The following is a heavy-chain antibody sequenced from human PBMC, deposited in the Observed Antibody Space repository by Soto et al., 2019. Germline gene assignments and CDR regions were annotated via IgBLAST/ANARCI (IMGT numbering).Heavy chain of an antibody. Sequence: GGSLRLSCSASGFTFSSYAMHWVRQAPGKGLEYVSAISSNGGSTYYADSVKGRFTISRDNSKNTLYLQMSSLRAEDTAVYYCVAARDYYDSSGYYEPDFDYWGQGTLVTVSS. CDR1: GFTFSSYA. CDR2: ISSNGGST. J-gene: IGHJ4*02. V-gene: IGHV3-64D*08. D-gene: IGHD3-22*01. CDR3: VAARDYYDSSGYYEPDFDY.